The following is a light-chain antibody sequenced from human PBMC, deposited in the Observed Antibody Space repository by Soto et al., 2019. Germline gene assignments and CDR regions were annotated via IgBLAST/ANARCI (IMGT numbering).Light chain of an antibody. CDR1: HCISDT. CDR2: GAS. Sequence: EIGMTQPPVTVAVSPGVRPTRSGRASHCISDTLSWYQQKPRQAPRLLIYGASTRAPGIPDRFSGSGSGTDFTLTISRLEPEDFALYFCHRYGDSPLTFGGGTKVDI. J-gene: IGKJ4*01. CDR3: HRYGDSPLT. V-gene: IGKV3-20*01.